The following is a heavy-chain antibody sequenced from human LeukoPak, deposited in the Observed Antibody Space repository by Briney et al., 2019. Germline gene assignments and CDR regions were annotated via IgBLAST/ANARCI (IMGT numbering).Heavy chain of an antibody. D-gene: IGHD4-23*01. CDR2: INPNSGGT. V-gene: IGHV1-2*02. CDR3: ARERNKGYGGNSYYFDY. J-gene: IGHJ4*02. Sequence: GASVKVSCKASGYTFTGYYMHWVRQAPGQGLEWVGWINPNSGGTNYAQKFQGRVTMTRDTSISTAYMELSRLRSDDTAVYYCARERNKGYGGNSYYFDYWGQGTLVTVSS. CDR1: GYTFTGYY.